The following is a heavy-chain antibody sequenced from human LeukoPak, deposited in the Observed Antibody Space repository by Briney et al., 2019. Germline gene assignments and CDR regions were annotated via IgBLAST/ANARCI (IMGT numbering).Heavy chain of an antibody. D-gene: IGHD1-1*01. CDR1: GFTFSSYS. J-gene: IGHJ4*02. Sequence: GGSLRLSCAASGFTFSSYSMNWVRQAPGKGLAWVSSISSSSSYIYYADSVKGRFTISRDNAKNSLSLQMNSLRVEDTAVYYCARDGGWNDVTDYWGQGTLVTVSS. V-gene: IGHV3-21*01. CDR3: ARDGGWNDVTDY. CDR2: ISSSSSYI.